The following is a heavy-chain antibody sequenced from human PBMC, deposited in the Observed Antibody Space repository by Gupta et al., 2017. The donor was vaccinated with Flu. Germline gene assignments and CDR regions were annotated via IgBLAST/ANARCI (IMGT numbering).Heavy chain of an antibody. CDR3: ATVTSGC. D-gene: IGHD4-17*01. CDR2: INPDGSST. V-gene: IGHV3-74*03. J-gene: IGHJ4*02. CDR1: GFTFSSPY. Sequence: EMQLVESGGGFVQPGGSLRLSCAASGFTFSSPYLQWVRQAPGKGLVWVSRINPDGSSTTYAESVKGRFTISRDNAKNTLYLQMNSLGDDDTAVYYCATVTSGCWGQGTLVTVSS.